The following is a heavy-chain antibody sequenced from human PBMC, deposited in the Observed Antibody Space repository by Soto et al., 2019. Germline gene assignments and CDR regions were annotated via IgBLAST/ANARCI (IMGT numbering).Heavy chain of an antibody. D-gene: IGHD6-19*01. CDR2: IYYGGIT. CDR1: GGSXSSYY. J-gene: IGHJ3*02. CDR3: ARDLGYSSGWYPSRAFDI. V-gene: IGHV4-59*01. Sequence: SETLSLTCTVSGGSXSSYYWSWXRQXPGKGLEWIGYIYYGGITNYNPSLKSRVTISVDTSKNQFSLKLSSVTAADTAVYYCARDLGYSSGWYPSRAFDIWGQGTMVTVSS.